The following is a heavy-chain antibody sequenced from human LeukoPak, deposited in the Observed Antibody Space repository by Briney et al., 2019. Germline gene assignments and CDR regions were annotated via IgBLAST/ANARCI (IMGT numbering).Heavy chain of an antibody. CDR3: AKDFAVTVRGVIGSAPDY. CDR1: GFTFSSYW. D-gene: IGHD3-10*01. V-gene: IGHV3-74*01. Sequence: PGGSLRLSCAASGFTFSSYWMHWVRQAPGKGLVWVSRINSDGSSTSYADSVKGRFTISRDNSKNTLYLQMNSLRAEDTAVYYCAKDFAVTVRGVIGSAPDYWGQGTLVTVSS. J-gene: IGHJ4*02. CDR2: INSDGSST.